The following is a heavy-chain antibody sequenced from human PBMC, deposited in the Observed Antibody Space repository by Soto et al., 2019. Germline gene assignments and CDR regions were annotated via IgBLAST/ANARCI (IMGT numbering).Heavy chain of an antibody. CDR1: GATFNDYT. D-gene: IGHD2-15*01. Sequence: QVQLVQSGAEVKKPGSSVRISCAASGATFNDYTFTWVRRAPGQGLEWMGRVIPLLDASNYAEKFQDRVTITADRSTSTVYMELSGLKSEDSAIYYCASGKSQMNKDRMGFYYYMDVWGKGTTVTVSS. V-gene: IGHV1-69*08. CDR2: VIPLLDAS. CDR3: ASGKSQMNKDRMGFYYYMDV. J-gene: IGHJ6*03.